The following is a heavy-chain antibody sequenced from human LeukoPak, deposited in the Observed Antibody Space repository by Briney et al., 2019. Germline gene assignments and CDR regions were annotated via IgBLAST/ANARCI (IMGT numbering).Heavy chain of an antibody. V-gene: IGHV3-23*01. CDR3: AKDSTVLGVVNPYFFDF. D-gene: IGHD3-3*01. Sequence: LPGGSLRLSCAASGFIFGNFGMGWLRQAPGKGLEWVSAISGSGGSTYYADSVKGRFTISRDNSKNTLYLQMNSLRADDTAVYFCAKDSTVLGVVNPYFFDFWGQGALVTVSS. CDR2: ISGSGGST. J-gene: IGHJ4*02. CDR1: GFIFGNFG.